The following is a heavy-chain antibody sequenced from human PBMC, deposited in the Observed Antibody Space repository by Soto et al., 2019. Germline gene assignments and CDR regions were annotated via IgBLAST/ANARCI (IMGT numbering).Heavy chain of an antibody. D-gene: IGHD3-10*01. J-gene: IGHJ6*02. CDR2: IYSGGTT. CDR1: GVSISSSSYY. CDR3: ARSMASPYYYGLDV. V-gene: IGHV4-39*02. Sequence: PSETLSLTCSVSGVSISSSSYYWGWIRQPPGKGLEWIGSIYSGGTTYFNPSLKSRVTISVDTSKNRFSLRLSAVTAADTAVYYCARSMASPYYYGLDVWGQGTTVTVS.